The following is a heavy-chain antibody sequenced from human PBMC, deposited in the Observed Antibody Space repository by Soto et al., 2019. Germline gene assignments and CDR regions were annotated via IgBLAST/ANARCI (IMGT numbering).Heavy chain of an antibody. V-gene: IGHV3-48*01. J-gene: IGHJ4*02. CDR1: GFTFSSYS. CDR3: AREVLWSRYFDY. Sequence: GGSLRLSCAASGFTFSSYSMNWVRQAPGKGLEWVSYISSSSSTIYYADSVKGRFTISRDNSQNTLYLQMNSLRPEDTGVYYCAREVLWSRYFDYWGQGTLVTVSS. CDR2: ISSSSSTI. D-gene: IGHD3-10*01.